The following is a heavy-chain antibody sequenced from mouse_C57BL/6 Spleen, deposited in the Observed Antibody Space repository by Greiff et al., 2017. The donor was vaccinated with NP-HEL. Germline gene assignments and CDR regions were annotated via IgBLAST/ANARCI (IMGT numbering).Heavy chain of an antibody. J-gene: IGHJ1*03. CDR1: GYTFTSYW. Sequence: QVQLKQPGTELVKPGASVKLSCKASGYTFTSYWMHWVKQRPGQGLEWIGNINPSNGGTNYNEKFKSKATLTVDKSSSTAYMQLSSLTSEDSAVYYCARSYYGSSLWYFDVWGTGTTVTVSS. V-gene: IGHV1-53*01. CDR3: ARSYYGSSLWYFDV. D-gene: IGHD1-1*01. CDR2: INPSNGGT.